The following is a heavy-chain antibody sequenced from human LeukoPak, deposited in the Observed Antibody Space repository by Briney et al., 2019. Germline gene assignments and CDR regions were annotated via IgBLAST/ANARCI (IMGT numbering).Heavy chain of an antibody. V-gene: IGHV4-4*07. CDR1: GDSISSYY. CDR3: ARGPSGGSGHDY. J-gene: IGHJ4*02. Sequence: SETLSLTCTVSGDSISSYYWSWIRQPAGKGLEWIGRIYSSGTTKYNPSLRSRVTMSVDTSKNQFSLNLNSVTAADTAVYYCARGPSGGSGHDYWGQGTLVTVSS. D-gene: IGHD3-16*01. CDR2: IYSSGTT.